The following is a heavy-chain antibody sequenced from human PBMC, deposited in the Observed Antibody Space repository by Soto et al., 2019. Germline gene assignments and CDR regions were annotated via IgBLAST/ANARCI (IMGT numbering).Heavy chain of an antibody. J-gene: IGHJ6*02. CDR2: VRSRAYGGTT. Sequence: GGSLRLSCTTSGFTFGDYAMSWFRQAPGKGLEWVGVVRSRAYGGTTDYAASVRGRFTISRDDSKSIAYLQMNTLRTEDTAVYYCSRYTYTSRYTYFGMDVWGLGTTVTVSS. CDR1: GFTFGDYA. CDR3: SRYTYTSRYTYFGMDV. V-gene: IGHV3-49*03. D-gene: IGHD6-19*01.